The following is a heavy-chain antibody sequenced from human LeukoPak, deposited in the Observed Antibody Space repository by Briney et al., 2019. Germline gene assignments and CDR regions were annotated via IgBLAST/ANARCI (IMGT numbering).Heavy chain of an antibody. Sequence: GGSLRLSCAASGFTFSSYSMNWVRQAPGKGLEWVSSISSSSSYIYYADSMKGRFTISRDNAKNSLYLQMNSLRAEDTAVYYCAREAENCSGDSRLGEAFDIWGQGTMVTVSS. J-gene: IGHJ3*02. V-gene: IGHV3-21*01. CDR2: ISSSSSYI. CDR1: GFTFSSYS. CDR3: AREAENCSGDSRLGEAFDI. D-gene: IGHD2-15*01.